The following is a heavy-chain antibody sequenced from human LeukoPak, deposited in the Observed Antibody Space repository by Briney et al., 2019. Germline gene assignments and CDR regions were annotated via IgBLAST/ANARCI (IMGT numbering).Heavy chain of an antibody. Sequence: GRSLRLSCAASGFTFSGYGMHWVRQGPGKGLEWVAVIWYDGSNKYYADSVKGRFTISRDNSKNTLYLQMNSLRAEDTAVYSCARASGPFDYWSQGTLVTVSS. CDR2: IWYDGSNK. CDR1: GFTFSGYG. V-gene: IGHV3-33*01. J-gene: IGHJ4*02. D-gene: IGHD3-10*01. CDR3: ARASGPFDY.